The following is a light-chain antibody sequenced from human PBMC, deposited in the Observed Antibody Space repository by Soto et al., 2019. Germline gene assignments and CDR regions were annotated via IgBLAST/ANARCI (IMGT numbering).Light chain of an antibody. CDR1: QSVSSN. CDR3: QQYNSWPPYT. CDR2: GAS. V-gene: IGKV3-15*01. J-gene: IGKJ2*01. Sequence: EVVMTQSPATVSVSPGERATLSCRASQSVSSNLAWYQQKPGQAPRLLIYGASTRATGTPARFSGSGSGTEFTLTISSLQSEDFAVYYCQQYNSWPPYTFGQGTKXXIK.